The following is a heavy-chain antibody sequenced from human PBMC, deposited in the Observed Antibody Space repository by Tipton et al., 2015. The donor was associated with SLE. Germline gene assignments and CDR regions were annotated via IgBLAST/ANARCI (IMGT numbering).Heavy chain of an antibody. D-gene: IGHD3-22*01. Sequence: TLSLTCAVSGYSISSGYYWGWIRQPPGKGLEWIGSIYGSGSSYYNPSLRSRVTISVDTSKNQFSLNLSSVTAADTAGYHCARRHYYEMSGYHSEWFDPWGQGTLVTV. V-gene: IGHV4-38-2*01. CDR3: ARRHYYEMSGYHSEWFDP. J-gene: IGHJ5*02. CDR1: GYSISSGYY. CDR2: IYGSGSS.